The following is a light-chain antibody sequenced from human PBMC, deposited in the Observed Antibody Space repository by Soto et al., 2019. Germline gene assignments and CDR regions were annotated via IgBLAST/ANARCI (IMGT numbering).Light chain of an antibody. CDR3: QQSYSTLVLS. CDR1: RSISGF. CDR2: VTS. J-gene: IGKJ4*01. Sequence: DFEMTQTPSSLSAFVGDRVTISCRASRSISGFLNWYQQKPGSAPKLLISVTSNLQSGVPSRFKGSGSGTDFTLTISSLQRDDFATYFCQQSYSTLVLSFGGGTKVE. V-gene: IGKV1-39*01.